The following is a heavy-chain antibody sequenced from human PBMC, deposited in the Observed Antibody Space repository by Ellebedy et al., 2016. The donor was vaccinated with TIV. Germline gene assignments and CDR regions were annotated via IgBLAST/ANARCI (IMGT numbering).Heavy chain of an antibody. D-gene: IGHD4-17*01. J-gene: IGHJ4*02. V-gene: IGHV1-18*04. CDR3: ARRPSDSDYGDFPGWV. CDR2: ISAYNGNT. CDR1: GYTFTSYG. Sequence: ASVKVSCKASGYTFTSYGISWVRQAPGQGLEWMGWISAYNGNTNYAQKLQGRVTMTTDTSTSTAYMELRSLRSDDTAMYYCARRPSDSDYGDFPGWVWGQGTLVTVSS.